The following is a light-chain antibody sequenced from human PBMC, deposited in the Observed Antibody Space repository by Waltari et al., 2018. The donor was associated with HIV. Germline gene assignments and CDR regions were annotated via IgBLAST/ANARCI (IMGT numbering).Light chain of an antibody. CDR3: FSHRSGGKYV. V-gene: IGLV2-18*02. Sequence: QSALTQPPSVSGSPGQSVTISCTGTSSDVGSYNRVSWYKQSPGTAPKVMIFDVTNLPSGVPDRSSGSKSGNTASLTISGLQAEDEADYYCFSHRSGGKYVFGTGTKVNVL. J-gene: IGLJ1*01. CDR1: SSDVGSYNR. CDR2: DVT.